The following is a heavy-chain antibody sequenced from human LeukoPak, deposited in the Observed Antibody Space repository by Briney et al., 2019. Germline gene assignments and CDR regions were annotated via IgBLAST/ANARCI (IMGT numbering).Heavy chain of an antibody. CDR2: INPSGGST. D-gene: IGHD3-3*01. J-gene: IGHJ5*02. Sequence: GASVKVSCKASGYTFTSYYMHWVRQAPGQGLEWMGIINPSGGSTSYAQKFQGRVSMTRDTSTSTVYMELSSLRSEDTAVYYCARGPRRGRFLECLFGPFDPWGQGTLVTVSS. CDR1: GYTFTSYY. CDR3: ARGPRRGRFLECLFGPFDP. V-gene: IGHV1-46*01.